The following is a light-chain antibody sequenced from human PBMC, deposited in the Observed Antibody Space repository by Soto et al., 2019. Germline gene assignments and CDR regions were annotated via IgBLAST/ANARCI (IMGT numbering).Light chain of an antibody. J-gene: IGLJ2*01. V-gene: IGLV2-8*01. CDR3: SSWTGNNFVV. CDR1: SSDVGAYNY. CDR2: EVT. Sequence: QSARTQPPSASGSPGQSVTISCIETSSDVGAYNYVSWYQQHPGKAPKLMIYEVTKRPSGVPDRVSGSKSGSTASLTVSGLQAEDEADYYCSSWTGNNFVVFGGGTKLTVL.